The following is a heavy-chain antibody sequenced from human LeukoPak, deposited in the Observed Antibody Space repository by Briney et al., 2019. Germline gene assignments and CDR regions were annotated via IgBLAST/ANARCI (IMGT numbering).Heavy chain of an antibody. J-gene: IGHJ3*02. V-gene: IGHV3-48*02. Sequence: PGGSLRLSCAASGFTFSTYSMNWVRQIPGKGLEWLSHISTGTKSYADSVKGRFTISRDNAKNSLYLRMNSLRDEDTAVYYCARDHNYAFDIWGQGTMVTVSS. CDR1: GFTFSTYS. CDR3: ARDHNYAFDI. CDR2: ISTGTK. D-gene: IGHD5-24*01.